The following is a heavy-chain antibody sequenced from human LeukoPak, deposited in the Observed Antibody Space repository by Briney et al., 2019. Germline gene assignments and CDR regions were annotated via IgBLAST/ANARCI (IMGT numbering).Heavy chain of an antibody. V-gene: IGHV3-30*04. CDR1: GFTFSSYA. CDR2: ISYDGSNK. J-gene: IGHJ4*02. D-gene: IGHD2-2*01. CDR3: AREYIVGVPAAIPLPPARVFDY. Sequence: GGSLRLSCAASGFTFSSYAMPWVRLAPGKGLEWVAVISYDGSNKYYADSVKGRFTMSRDNSKNTLYLQMNSLRAEDTAVYYCAREYIVGVPAAIPLPPARVFDYWGQGTLVTVSS.